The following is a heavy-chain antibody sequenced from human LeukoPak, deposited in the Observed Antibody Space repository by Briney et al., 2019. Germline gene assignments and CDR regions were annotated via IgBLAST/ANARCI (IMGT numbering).Heavy chain of an antibody. CDR3: AKDKHYDILTGYVY. J-gene: IGHJ4*02. CDR1: GFTFSSNV. V-gene: IGHV3-23*01. CDR2: ISSGGSNT. D-gene: IGHD3-9*01. Sequence: GGSLRLSCAASGFTFSSNVMSWVRQAPGKGLEWVSSISSGGSNTYYTDSVKGRFTISRDNSKNTLYLQMNSPRAEDTAVYYCAKDKHYDILTGYVYWGQGTLVTVSS.